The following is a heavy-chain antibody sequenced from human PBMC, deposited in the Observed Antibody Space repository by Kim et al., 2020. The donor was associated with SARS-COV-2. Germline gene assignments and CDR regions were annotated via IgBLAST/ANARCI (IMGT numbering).Heavy chain of an antibody. Sequence: ANYAQKFQGRVTITADESTSTAYMELSSLRSEDTAVYYCARDQRTMSFDYWGQGTLVTVSS. CDR3: ARDQRTMSFDY. V-gene: IGHV1-69*01. J-gene: IGHJ4*02. CDR2: A. D-gene: IGHD3-10*02.